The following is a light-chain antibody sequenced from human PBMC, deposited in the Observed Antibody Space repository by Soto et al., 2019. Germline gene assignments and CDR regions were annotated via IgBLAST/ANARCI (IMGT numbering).Light chain of an antibody. CDR1: KLGDKY. V-gene: IGLV3-1*01. CDR2: QDN. CDR3: QAWDCSTAV. Sequence: SYELTQPPSVSVSPGQTASITCSGDKLGDKYACWYQQKPGQSPVLVIYQDNRRPSGIPERFSGSNSGNTATLTISGTQAMDEADYYCQAWDCSTAVFGGGTKLTVL. J-gene: IGLJ2*01.